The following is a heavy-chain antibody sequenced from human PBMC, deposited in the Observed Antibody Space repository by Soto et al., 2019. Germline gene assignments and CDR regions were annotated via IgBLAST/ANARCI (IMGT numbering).Heavy chain of an antibody. Sequence: GGSLRLSCAASGFTFSSYGMHWVRQAPGKGLEWVAVISYDGSNKYYADSVKGRFTISRDNSKNTLYLQMNSLRAEDTAVYYCAKEGYFDSSGYYGFDYWGQGTLVTVSS. CDR3: AKEGYFDSSGYYGFDY. V-gene: IGHV3-30*18. D-gene: IGHD3-22*01. CDR1: GFTFSSYG. CDR2: ISYDGSNK. J-gene: IGHJ4*02.